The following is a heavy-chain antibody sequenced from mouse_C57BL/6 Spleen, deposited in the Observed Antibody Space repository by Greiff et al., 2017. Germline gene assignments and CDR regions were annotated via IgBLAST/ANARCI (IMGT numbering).Heavy chain of an antibody. CDR2: IYPGDGDT. Sequence: VQLQQSGPELVKPGASVKISCKASGYAFSSSWMNWVKQRPGKGLEWIGRIYPGDGDTNYNGKFKGKATLTADKSSSTAYMQLSSLTSEDSAVYFCARSDDGYYRYWGQGTTLTVSS. D-gene: IGHD2-3*01. CDR1: GYAFSSSW. CDR3: ARSDDGYYRY. J-gene: IGHJ2*01. V-gene: IGHV1-82*01.